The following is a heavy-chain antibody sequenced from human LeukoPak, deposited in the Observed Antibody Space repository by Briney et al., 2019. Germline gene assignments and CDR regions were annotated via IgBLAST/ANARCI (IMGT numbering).Heavy chain of an antibody. CDR2: IYPGDSDT. D-gene: IGHD5-18*01. J-gene: IGHJ4*02. Sequence: GESLKISCKGSGYSFTSYWIGWVRQMPGKGLEWMGIIYPGDSDTRYSPSFQCQVTISADKSISTAYLQWSNLKASDTGMYLCARHGVRGYTNGYFGYWGQGTLVTVSS. V-gene: IGHV5-51*01. CDR1: GYSFTSYW. CDR3: ARHGVRGYTNGYFGY.